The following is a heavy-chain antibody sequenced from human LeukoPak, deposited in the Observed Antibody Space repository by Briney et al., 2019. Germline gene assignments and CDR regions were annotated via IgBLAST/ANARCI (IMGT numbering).Heavy chain of an antibody. CDR1: GYTFTGYY. Sequence: GASVKVSCKASGYTFTGYYMHWVRQAPGQGLEWMGWINPNSGGTNYAQKFQGRVTMTRDTSISTAYMELSRLRSDDTAVYYCARALSLRSSIAARLDAFDIWGQGTMVTVSS. J-gene: IGHJ3*02. V-gene: IGHV1-2*02. D-gene: IGHD6-6*01. CDR3: ARALSLRSSIAARLDAFDI. CDR2: INPNSGGT.